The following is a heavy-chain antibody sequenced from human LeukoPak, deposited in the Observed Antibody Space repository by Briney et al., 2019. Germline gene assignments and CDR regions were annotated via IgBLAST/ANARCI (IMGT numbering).Heavy chain of an antibody. CDR2: IYPSVTT. D-gene: IGHD6-13*01. CDR3: ARAYSSSWYFNWFDP. CDR1: GYSISSGYY. Sequence: SETLSLTCTVSGYSISSGYYWGWIRQPPGKGLEWIGNIYPSVTTYYTPSLKTRVTRSVDTSKNQFSLKLSSVTAADTAVYFCARAYSSSWYFNWFDPWGQGTLVTVSS. V-gene: IGHV4-38-2*02. J-gene: IGHJ5*02.